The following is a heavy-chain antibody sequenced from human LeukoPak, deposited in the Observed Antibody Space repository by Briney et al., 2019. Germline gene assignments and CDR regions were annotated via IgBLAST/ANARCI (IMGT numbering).Heavy chain of an antibody. CDR1: GFTFSSYA. Sequence: PGGSLRLSCAASGFTFSSYAMHWVRRAPGKGLEYVSAISSNGGSTYYANSVKGRFTISRDNSKNTLYLQMNSLRAEDTAVYYCANAPFGTIFGVDYYYYMDVWGKGTTVTVSS. CDR3: ANAPFGTIFGVDYYYYMDV. V-gene: IGHV3-64*01. CDR2: ISSNGGST. J-gene: IGHJ6*03. D-gene: IGHD3-3*01.